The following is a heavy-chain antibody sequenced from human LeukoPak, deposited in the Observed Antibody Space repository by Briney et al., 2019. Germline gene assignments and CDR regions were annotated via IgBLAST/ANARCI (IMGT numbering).Heavy chain of an antibody. CDR2: ISSGGGNI. CDR3: ARDDSGGLTDF. D-gene: IGHD6-19*01. V-gene: IGHV3-21*01. Sequence: GGSLRLSCAGSGFTFGTYSMNWVRQAPGKGLEWVSSISSGGGNIHYADSLKGRFTISRDNAKNSLYLQMNSLRAEDTAVYYCARDDSGGLTDFWGRVNLVTVSS. J-gene: IGHJ4*02. CDR1: GFTFGTYS.